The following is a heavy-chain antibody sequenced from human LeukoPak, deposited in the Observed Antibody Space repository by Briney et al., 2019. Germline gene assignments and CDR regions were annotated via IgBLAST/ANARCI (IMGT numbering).Heavy chain of an antibody. CDR3: ARDYLVGAPLDS. Sequence: PSETLSLTCTVSGASIKNSPYYWGWIRQPPGKGLEWIGSVSEGGATYYNPSLKSRAIISVDTSKNQFSLNLNSVTAADTAVYFCARDYLVGAPLDSWGQGTLVTVSP. CDR2: VSEGGAT. CDR1: GASIKNSPYY. D-gene: IGHD1-26*01. V-gene: IGHV4-39*07. J-gene: IGHJ4*02.